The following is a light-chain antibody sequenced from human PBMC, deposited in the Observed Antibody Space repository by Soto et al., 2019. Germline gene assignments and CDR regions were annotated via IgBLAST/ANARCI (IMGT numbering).Light chain of an antibody. J-gene: IGKJ2*01. CDR1: QSVGSH. Sequence: EIVLTQSPATLSLSPGERGALSCRASQSVGSHFAWYQQKPGQAPRLLIYDTSNRATGIPVRFSGSGSETDFTLTISSLEPEAVAVDDCQQRSNWPETFGQGTKLEIK. V-gene: IGKV3-11*01. CDR3: QQRSNWPET. CDR2: DTS.